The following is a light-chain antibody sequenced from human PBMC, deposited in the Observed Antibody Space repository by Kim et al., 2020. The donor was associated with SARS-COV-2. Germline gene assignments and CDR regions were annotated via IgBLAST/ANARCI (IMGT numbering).Light chain of an antibody. J-gene: IGKJ1*01. CDR2: GAS. CDR1: QSVSSS. Sequence: SPGERATLSCRASQSVSSSLSCYHQKPRGPPRLLLYGASTSTTSIPANISGGGCSTAFSLTISILLSEDFAVDYCRQYNNWPRWTFGQGTKVDIK. CDR3: RQYNNWPRWT. V-gene: IGKV3D-15*01.